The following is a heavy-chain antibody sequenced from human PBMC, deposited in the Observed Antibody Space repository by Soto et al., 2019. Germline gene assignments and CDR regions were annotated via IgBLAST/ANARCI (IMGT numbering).Heavy chain of an antibody. CDR1: GFTFSSYA. Sequence: GGSLRLSCAASGFTFSSYAMSWVRQAPGKGLEWVSAISGSGGSTYYADSVKGRFTISRDNSKNTLYLQMNSLRAEDTAVYYCAKNNLMIVVVTEYYFDYWGQGTLVTVSS. CDR2: ISGSGGST. CDR3: AKNNLMIVVVTEYYFDY. V-gene: IGHV3-23*01. J-gene: IGHJ4*02. D-gene: IGHD3-22*01.